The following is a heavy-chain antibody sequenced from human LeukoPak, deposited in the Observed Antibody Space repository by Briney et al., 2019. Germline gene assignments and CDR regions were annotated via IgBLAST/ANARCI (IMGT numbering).Heavy chain of an antibody. J-gene: IGHJ6*03. D-gene: IGHD6-13*01. CDR2: INRSGST. V-gene: IGHV4-34*01. Sequence: PSETLSLTCAVYGGSFSGYYWSWIRQPPGKGLEWIGEINRSGSTNFNPSLKSRVTISVDTSKNQFSLKLSSVTAADTAVYYCARVQLVHSAYMDVWGKGTTVTISS. CDR1: GGSFSGYY. CDR3: ARVQLVHSAYMDV.